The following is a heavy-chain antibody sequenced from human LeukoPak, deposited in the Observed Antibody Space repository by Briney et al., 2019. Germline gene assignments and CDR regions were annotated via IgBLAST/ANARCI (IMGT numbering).Heavy chain of an antibody. CDR3: ARGRPSYSSSWYDSGDY. V-gene: IGHV1-18*01. Sequence: ASVKVSCKASGYSFTSYGISWVRQAPGQGLEWMGWISAYNGNTNYAQKLQGRATMTTDTSTSTACMELRSLRSDDTAVYYCARGRPSYSSSWYDSGDYWGQGTLVTVSS. CDR2: ISAYNGNT. D-gene: IGHD6-13*01. CDR1: GYSFTSYG. J-gene: IGHJ4*02.